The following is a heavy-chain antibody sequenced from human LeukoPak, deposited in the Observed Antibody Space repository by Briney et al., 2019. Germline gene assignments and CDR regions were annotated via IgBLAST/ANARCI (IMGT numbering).Heavy chain of an antibody. CDR1: GYTFTSYG. Sequence: GASVKVSCKASGYTFTSYGISWVRQAPGQGLEWMGWISAYNGNTNYAQKLQGRVTMTTDTSTSTAYMELRSLRSDDTAVYYCARDSRYSSSWYGINNWFDPWGQGTLVTVSS. V-gene: IGHV1-18*01. CDR3: ARDSRYSSSWYGINNWFDP. J-gene: IGHJ5*02. D-gene: IGHD6-13*01. CDR2: ISAYNGNT.